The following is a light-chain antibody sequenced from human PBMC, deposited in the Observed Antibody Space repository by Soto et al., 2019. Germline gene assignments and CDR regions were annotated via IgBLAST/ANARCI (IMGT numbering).Light chain of an antibody. Sequence: DIQMTQSPSTLSASVGERVTITCRASQSVSNWLAWYQQKPGKAPKLLIYDVSSLESEVPSRLSGSGSGTEFILTISSLQPDDFATYYCQQYDSYPWTFAQRTKV. CDR2: DVS. V-gene: IGKV1-5*01. CDR1: QSVSNW. J-gene: IGKJ1*01. CDR3: QQYDSYPWT.